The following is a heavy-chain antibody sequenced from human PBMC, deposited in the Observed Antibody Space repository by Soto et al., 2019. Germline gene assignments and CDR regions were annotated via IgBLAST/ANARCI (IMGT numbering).Heavy chain of an antibody. V-gene: IGHV3-30*18. Sequence: WGSLRLSCAASGFTFSSYGMHWVRQAPGKGLEWVAVISYDGSNKYYADSVKGRFTISRDNSKNTLYLQMNSLRAEDTTVYYCAKKKGFLEWFDALDIWGQGTMVTVSS. CDR2: ISYDGSNK. D-gene: IGHD3-3*01. CDR3: AKKKGFLEWFDALDI. J-gene: IGHJ3*02. CDR1: GFTFSSYG.